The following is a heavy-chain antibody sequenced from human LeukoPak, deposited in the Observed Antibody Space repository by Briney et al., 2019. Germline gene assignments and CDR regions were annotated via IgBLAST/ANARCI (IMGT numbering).Heavy chain of an antibody. J-gene: IGHJ4*02. CDR2: TNPNSGAT. D-gene: IGHD2-21*02. Sequence: ASVKVSCKASGYTFTSYDINWVRQATGQGLEWMGWTNPNSGATNYAQKFQGRVTMTRDTSISTAYMELTRLTSDDTAVYYCARYDVVTAIYFDYWGQGTLVTVSS. V-gene: IGHV1-2*02. CDR3: ARYDVVTAIYFDY. CDR1: GYTFTSYD.